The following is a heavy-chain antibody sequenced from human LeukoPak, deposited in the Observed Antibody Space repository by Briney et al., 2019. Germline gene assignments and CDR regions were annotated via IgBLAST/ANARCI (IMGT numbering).Heavy chain of an antibody. V-gene: IGHV3-48*03. Sequence: GRSLRLSCAASGFTFSSYEMNWVRQAPGKGLEWVSYISSSGSTIYYADSVKGRFTISRDNAKNSLYLQMNSLRAEDTAVYYCARGVYDFWSGREYNWFDPWGQGTLVTVSS. CDR3: ARGVYDFWSGREYNWFDP. D-gene: IGHD3-3*01. J-gene: IGHJ5*02. CDR1: GFTFSSYE. CDR2: ISSSGSTI.